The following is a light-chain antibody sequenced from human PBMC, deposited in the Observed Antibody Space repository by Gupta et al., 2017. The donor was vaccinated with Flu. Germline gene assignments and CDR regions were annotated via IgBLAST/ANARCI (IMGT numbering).Light chain of an antibody. CDR2: AAS. J-gene: IGKJ5*01. Sequence: DIQLTQSPSFLSTSVGDRVTITCRASQDISNYLAWYQQKSGKAPKLLIYAASTLQPGVPSRFSGSGSETEFTLTISSLQPEDFATYYCQQVNSYPITFGQGTPLEIK. CDR1: QDISNY. V-gene: IGKV1-9*01. CDR3: QQVNSYPIT.